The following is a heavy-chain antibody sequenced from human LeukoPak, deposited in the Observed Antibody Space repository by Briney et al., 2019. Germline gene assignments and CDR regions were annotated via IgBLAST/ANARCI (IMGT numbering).Heavy chain of an antibody. D-gene: IGHD5-18*01. CDR3: ARDGLRDGSGMDV. V-gene: IGHV3-30-3*01. CDR1: GFDFSLCA. Sequence: GGSLRLSCAASGFDFSLCAMHWVRQAPGKGLEWVAVISYDGSNKYYADSVKGRFTISRDNSKNTLYLQMNSLRAEDTAVYYCARDGLRDGSGMDVWGQGTTVTVSS. CDR2: ISYDGSNK. J-gene: IGHJ6*02.